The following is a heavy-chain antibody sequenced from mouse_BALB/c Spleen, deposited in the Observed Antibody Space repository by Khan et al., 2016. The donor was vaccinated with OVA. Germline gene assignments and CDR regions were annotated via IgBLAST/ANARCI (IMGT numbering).Heavy chain of an antibody. V-gene: IGHV1S137*01. J-gene: IGHJ4*01. CDR3: ARGDFLLRLRGMDY. D-gene: IGHD1-1*01. CDR2: ISIYNGNT. Sequence: QVQLQQSGPEVVRPEVSVKISCKGSGDTFSDYAIHWVKQSHAKSLEWIGVISIYNGNTNYNQKFKGKATMTVDKSSSTAYMELARLTSEDSAIYYCARGDFLLRLRGMDYWGQGTSVTVSS. CDR1: GDTFSDYA.